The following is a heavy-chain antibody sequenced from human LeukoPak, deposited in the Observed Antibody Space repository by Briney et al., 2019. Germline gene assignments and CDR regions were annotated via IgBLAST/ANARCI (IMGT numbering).Heavy chain of an antibody. V-gene: IGHV5-51*01. CDR2: IYPGDSDT. D-gene: IGHD6-19*01. CDR3: ARQRAVAGNYYYYGMDV. Sequence: GESLKISCKGSGYSFTSYWIGWVRQMPGKGLEWMGIIYPGDSDTRYSPSFQGQVTISADKSISTAYLQWSSLKASDTAMYYCARQRAVAGNYYYYGMDVWGQGTTVTVSS. J-gene: IGHJ6*02. CDR1: GYSFTSYW.